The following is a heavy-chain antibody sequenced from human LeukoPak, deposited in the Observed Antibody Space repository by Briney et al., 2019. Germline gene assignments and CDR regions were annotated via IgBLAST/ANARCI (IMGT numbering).Heavy chain of an antibody. V-gene: IGHV4-34*01. Sequence: SETLSLTCAVYGGSFIGYYWSWIRQPPGKGLEWIGEINHSGSTNYNPSLKSRVTISVGTSKNQFSLKLSSVTAADMAVYYCARVPVYCSSTSCSFDYWGQGTLDTVSS. CDR2: INHSGST. D-gene: IGHD2-2*01. CDR1: GGSFIGYY. CDR3: ARVPVYCSSTSCSFDY. J-gene: IGHJ4*02.